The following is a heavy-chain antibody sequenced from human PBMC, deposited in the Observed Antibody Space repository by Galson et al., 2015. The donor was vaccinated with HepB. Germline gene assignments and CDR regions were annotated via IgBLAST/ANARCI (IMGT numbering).Heavy chain of an antibody. CDR1: GYAFTTYY. Sequence: SVKVSCKASGYAFTTYYMHWVRQAPGQGLAWMGIINPSGGSTTYAQAFRGRVTMTRDTSTSTVYMELSSVTSDDTAVYYCAGDRVPVAYGYYYHYMDVWGKGTTVTVSS. J-gene: IGHJ6*03. D-gene: IGHD2-2*01. CDR3: AGDRVPVAYGYYYHYMDV. V-gene: IGHV1-46*01. CDR2: INPSGGST.